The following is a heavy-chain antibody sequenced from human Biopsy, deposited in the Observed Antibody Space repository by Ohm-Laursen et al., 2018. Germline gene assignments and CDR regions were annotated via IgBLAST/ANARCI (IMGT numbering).Heavy chain of an antibody. J-gene: IGHJ1*01. Sequence: SDTLSLTCTVSGGSFTGHYWTWIRQPPGKGLEWIGHISHTGYTSYKSSLKGRVTISLDTSRKHFSLRLTSLAAADMAVYYCARGSNEYGGLYFPHWGQGTLVTVSS. V-gene: IGHV4-59*11. CDR1: GGSFTGHY. CDR2: ISHTGYT. D-gene: IGHD4-17*01. CDR3: ARGSNEYGGLYFPH.